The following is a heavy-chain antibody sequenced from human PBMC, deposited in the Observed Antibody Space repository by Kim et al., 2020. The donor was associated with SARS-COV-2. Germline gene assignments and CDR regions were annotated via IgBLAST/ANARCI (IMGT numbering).Heavy chain of an antibody. CDR3: ARDYPYCSGGSCYDGWFDP. D-gene: IGHD2-15*01. J-gene: IGHJ5*02. Sequence: ASVKVSCKASGYTFTSYAMNWVRQAPGQGLEWMGWINTNTGNPTYAQGFTGRFVFSLDTSFSTAYLQISSLKAEDTAVYYCARDYPYCSGGSCYDGWFDPWGQGTLVTVSS. CDR2: INTNTGNP. V-gene: IGHV7-4-1*02. CDR1: GYTFTSYA.